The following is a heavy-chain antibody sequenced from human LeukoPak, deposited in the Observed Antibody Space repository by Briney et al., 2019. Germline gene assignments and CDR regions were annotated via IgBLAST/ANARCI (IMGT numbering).Heavy chain of an antibody. J-gene: IGHJ5*02. CDR1: GGSFSGYY. V-gene: IGHV4-34*01. D-gene: IGHD3-16*02. CDR3: ASRDYVWGSYRKNWFDP. CDR2: INHSGST. Sequence: SETLSLTCAVYGGSFSGYYWSWIRQPPGKGLEWIGEINHSGSTNYNPSLKSRVTISVDTSKNQFSLKLSSVTAADTAVYYCASRDYVWGSYRKNWFDPWGQGTLSPSPQ.